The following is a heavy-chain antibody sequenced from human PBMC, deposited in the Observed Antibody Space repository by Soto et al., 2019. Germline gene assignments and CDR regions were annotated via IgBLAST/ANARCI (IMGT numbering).Heavy chain of an antibody. J-gene: IGHJ4*02. CDR1: GFTFSSYW. D-gene: IGHD3-16*02. CDR2: INSDGSST. V-gene: IGHV3-74*01. CDR3: ARGRDGLGELSLYFDY. Sequence: GGSLRLSCAASGFTFSSYWMHWVRQAPGKGLVWVSRINSDGSSTSYADSVKGRFTISRDNAKNTLYLQMNSLRAEDTAVYYCARGRDGLGELSLYFDYWGQGTLVTVSS.